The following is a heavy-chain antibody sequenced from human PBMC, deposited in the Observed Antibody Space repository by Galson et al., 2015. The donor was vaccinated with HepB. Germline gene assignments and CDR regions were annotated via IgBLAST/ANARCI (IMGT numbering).Heavy chain of an antibody. Sequence: SLRLSCAASGFTFSDYYMTWIRQAPGKGLEWVSQISNSGDTDYADSVKGRFTISRDNTKKSMYLQMNSRRAEDTAVYYCARAAGWFDPWGQGTQVTVSS. V-gene: IGHV3-11*01. CDR2: ISNSGDT. J-gene: IGHJ5*02. D-gene: IGHD3-10*01. CDR1: GFTFSDYY. CDR3: ARAAGWFDP.